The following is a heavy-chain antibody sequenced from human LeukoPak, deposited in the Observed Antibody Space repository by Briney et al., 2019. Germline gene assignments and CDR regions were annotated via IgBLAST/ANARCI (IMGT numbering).Heavy chain of an antibody. V-gene: IGHV4-34*01. CDR3: ARVRSITMVRGVSDY. CDR2: INHSGST. D-gene: IGHD3-10*01. CDR1: GGSFSGYY. J-gene: IGHJ4*02. Sequence: PSETLSLTCAVYGGSFSGYYWSWIRQPPGKGLEWIGEINHSGSTNYNPSLKSRVTISVDTSENQFSLKLSSVTAADTAVYYCARVRSITMVRGVSDYWGQGTLVTVSS.